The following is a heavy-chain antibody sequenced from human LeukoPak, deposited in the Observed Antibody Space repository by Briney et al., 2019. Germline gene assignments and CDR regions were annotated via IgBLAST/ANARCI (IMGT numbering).Heavy chain of an antibody. V-gene: IGHV4-4*07. Sequence: SETLSLTCTVSGGSISSYYWSWIRQPAGKGLEWIGRIYTSGSTNYNPSIKSRVTMSVDTSKNQFSLKLSSVTAADTAVYYCARVPPRYCSSTSCYLFDPWGQGTLVTVSS. J-gene: IGHJ5*02. CDR2: IYTSGST. CDR3: ARVPPRYCSSTSCYLFDP. CDR1: GGSISSYY. D-gene: IGHD2-2*01.